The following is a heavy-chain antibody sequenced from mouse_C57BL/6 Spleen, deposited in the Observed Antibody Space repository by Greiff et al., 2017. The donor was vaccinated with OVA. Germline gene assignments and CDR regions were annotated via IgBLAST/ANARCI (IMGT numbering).Heavy chain of an antibody. Sequence: QVQLQQSGPGLVQPSQSLSITCTVSGFSLTSYGVHWVRQSPGKGLEWLGVIWSGGSTDYNAAFISRLSISKDNSKSQVFFKMNSLQADDTAIYYCARWLRGYWYFDVWGTGTTVTVSS. V-gene: IGHV2-2*01. CDR2: IWSGGST. CDR3: ARWLRGYWYFDV. CDR1: GFSLTSYG. J-gene: IGHJ1*03. D-gene: IGHD2-2*01.